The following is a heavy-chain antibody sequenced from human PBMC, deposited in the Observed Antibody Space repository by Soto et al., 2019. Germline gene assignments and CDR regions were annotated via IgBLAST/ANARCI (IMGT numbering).Heavy chain of an antibody. J-gene: IGHJ4*01. CDR2: ISGSGGST. Sequence: EVQLLESGGGLVQPGGSLRLSCAASGFTFSSYAMSWVRQAPGKGLEWVSAISGSGGSTYYADSVKGRFTISRDNSKNTLYMQMNSLRAEDTDVYYCPKGSSGWYERFDYWVHGTLGTVAS. CDR1: GFTFSSYA. D-gene: IGHD6-19*01. V-gene: IGHV3-23*01. CDR3: PKGSSGWYERFDY.